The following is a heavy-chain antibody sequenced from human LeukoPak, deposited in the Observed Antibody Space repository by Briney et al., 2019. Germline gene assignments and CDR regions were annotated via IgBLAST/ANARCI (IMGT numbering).Heavy chain of an antibody. CDR2: IKQDGSEK. V-gene: IGHV3-7*05. Sequence: PGGSLRLSCAASGFIFSKYWMNWVRQAPGKGLEWVANIKQDGSEKYYVDSVKGRFTISRDNAKKSLYLQMNSLRAEDTAVYYCVIRECWGQGILVTVSS. D-gene: IGHD3-10*01. J-gene: IGHJ4*02. CDR1: GFIFSKYW. CDR3: VIREC.